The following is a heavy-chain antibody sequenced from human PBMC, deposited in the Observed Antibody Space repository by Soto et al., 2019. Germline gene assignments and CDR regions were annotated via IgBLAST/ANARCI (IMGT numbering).Heavy chain of an antibody. CDR3: ARVHYGDYVDY. D-gene: IGHD4-17*01. J-gene: IGHJ4*02. CDR2: INHSGST. Sequence: PSETLSLTCAVYGGSFSGYYWSWIRQPPGKGLEWIGEINHSGSTNYIPSLKSRVTISVDTSKNQFSLKLSSVTAADTAVYYCARVHYGDYVDYWGQGTLVTVSS. V-gene: IGHV4-34*01. CDR1: GGSFSGYY.